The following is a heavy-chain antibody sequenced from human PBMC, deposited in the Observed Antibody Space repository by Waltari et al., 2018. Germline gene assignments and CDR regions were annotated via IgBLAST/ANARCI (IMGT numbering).Heavy chain of an antibody. D-gene: IGHD4-17*01. CDR2: IYSSGST. CDR3: ARDPHDYGGNSGGYFDY. CDR1: GGSISSYY. Sequence: QVQLQESGPGLVKPSETLSLTCTVPGGSISSYYWSWIRQPPGKGLEWIGYIYSSGSTNYNPSLKSRVTISVDTSKNQFSLKLSSVTAADTAVYYCARDPHDYGGNSGGYFDYWGQGTLVTVSS. V-gene: IGHV4-59*01. J-gene: IGHJ4*02.